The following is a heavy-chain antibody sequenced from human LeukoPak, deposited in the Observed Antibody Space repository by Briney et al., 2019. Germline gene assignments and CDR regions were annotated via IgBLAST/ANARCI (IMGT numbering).Heavy chain of an antibody. D-gene: IGHD3-10*01. CDR1: GFTFTRFW. CDR2: INVEGATT. J-gene: IGHJ4*02. V-gene: IGHV3-74*01. CDR3: TRGGEEPFDY. Sequence: GGSLRLSCAGSGFTFTRFWMHWVRQAPGKGLVWVSRINVEGATTTYADSVEGRFTISRDENTLYLQMNHLRVDDTAVYYCTRGGEEPFDYWGQGTLVTVSS.